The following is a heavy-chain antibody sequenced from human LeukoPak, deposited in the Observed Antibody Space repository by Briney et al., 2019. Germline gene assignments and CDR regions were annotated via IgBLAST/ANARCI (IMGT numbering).Heavy chain of an antibody. Sequence: NPSETLSLTCTVSGGSISSSSYYWGWIRQPPGKGLEWIGSIYYSGSTYYNLSLKSRVTISVDTSRNQFSLKLSSVTAADTALYYCASCGYFYTRPFDFWGQGMLVTVSS. V-gene: IGHV4-39*01. CDR1: GGSISSSSYY. D-gene: IGHD3-22*01. CDR2: IYYSGST. CDR3: ASCGYFYTRPFDF. J-gene: IGHJ4*02.